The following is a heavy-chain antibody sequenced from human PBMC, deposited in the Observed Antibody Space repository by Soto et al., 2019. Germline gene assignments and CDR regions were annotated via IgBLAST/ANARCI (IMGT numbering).Heavy chain of an antibody. CDR1: GFTFSSYS. Sequence: PGGSLRLSCAASGFTFSSYSMNWVRQAPGKGLEWVSSISSSSSYIYYADSVKGRFTISRDNAKNSLYLQMNSLRAEDTAVYYCAPHPQGSYYYYGMDVWGQGTTVTVS. J-gene: IGHJ6*02. V-gene: IGHV3-21*01. CDR2: ISSSSSYI. CDR3: APHPQGSYYYYGMDV.